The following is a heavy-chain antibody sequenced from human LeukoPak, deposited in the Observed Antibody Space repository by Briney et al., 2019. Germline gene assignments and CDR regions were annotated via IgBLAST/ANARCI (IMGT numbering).Heavy chain of an antibody. CDR3: ARGSTGAFDI. J-gene: IGHJ3*02. Sequence: GGSLRLSCAASGFTFSSYWMHWVRQAPGKGLVWVSRIKSDGSYTSYADSVKGRFTISRDNAKNTLYLQMNSLRAEDTAVYYCARGSTGAFDIWGQGTMVTVSS. CDR2: IKSDGSYT. D-gene: IGHD2-8*02. V-gene: IGHV3-74*01. CDR1: GFTFSSYW.